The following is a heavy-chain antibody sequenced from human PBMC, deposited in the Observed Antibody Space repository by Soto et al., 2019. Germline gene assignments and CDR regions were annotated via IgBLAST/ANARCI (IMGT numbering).Heavy chain of an antibody. Sequence: PVGSLRLSCAASGFTFSSYWMSWVRQAPGKGLEWVANIKQDGSEKYYVDSVKGRFTISRDNAKNSLYLQMNSLRAEDTAVYYCARDGSGSYYNYYYGMDVWGQGTTVTVSS. CDR1: GFTFSSYW. CDR3: ARDGSGSYYNYYYGMDV. D-gene: IGHD3-10*01. V-gene: IGHV3-7*01. CDR2: IKQDGSEK. J-gene: IGHJ6*02.